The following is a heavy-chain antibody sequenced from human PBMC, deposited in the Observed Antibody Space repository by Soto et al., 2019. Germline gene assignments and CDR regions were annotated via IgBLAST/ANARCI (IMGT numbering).Heavy chain of an antibody. CDR1: GFTFSSYT. D-gene: IGHD4-4*01. J-gene: IGHJ6*02. Sequence: PSGSLRLCCAASGFTFSSYTMNWVRQAPGKGLEWVSVISGSGGNTLYAESVEGRFTISRDNSKNTLYLQMNSVRAEDTAVYYCAKDQAETTAYYYYGMDVWGQGTTVTVSS. V-gene: IGHV3-23*01. CDR2: ISGSGGNT. CDR3: AKDQAETTAYYYYGMDV.